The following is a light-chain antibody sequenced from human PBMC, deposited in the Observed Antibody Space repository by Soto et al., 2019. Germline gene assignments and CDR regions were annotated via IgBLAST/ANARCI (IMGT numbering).Light chain of an antibody. V-gene: IGLV2-8*01. CDR3: SSFAGGGNPVL. J-gene: IGLJ2*01. CDR2: EVT. CDR1: SSDVGGYNY. Sequence: QSALIQPPSASGSLGQSVTISCTGTSSDVGGYNYVSWHQQHPGKAPKLMIYEVTKRPSGVPDRFSGSKSGNTASLTVSGLQAEDEADYYCSSFAGGGNPVLFGGGTQLTVL.